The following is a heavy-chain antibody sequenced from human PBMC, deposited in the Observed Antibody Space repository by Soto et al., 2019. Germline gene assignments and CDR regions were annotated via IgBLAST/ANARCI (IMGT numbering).Heavy chain of an antibody. V-gene: IGHV4-30-4*01. CDR3: AREEGSAWAIDY. D-gene: IGHD2-15*01. Sequence: QVQLHETGPGLVKPSQTLSLTSTLSAGAMTSGDSYWSWVCQPPGKGLEWIGYIFLSGHTYYNPSLKSRVSISVETSKNQFTLKLISVTGAETAAYYCAREEGSAWAIDYWGQGTLVTVSS. CDR2: IFLSGHT. J-gene: IGHJ4*02. CDR1: AGAMTSGDSY.